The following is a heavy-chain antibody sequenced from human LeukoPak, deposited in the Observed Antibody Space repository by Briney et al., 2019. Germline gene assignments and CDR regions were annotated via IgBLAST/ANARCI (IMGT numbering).Heavy chain of an antibody. Sequence: GGSLRLSCAASGFTFSSYAMSWVRQAPGKGLEWVSGISGSGGSTDYADSVKGRFTISRDNSKNTLYLQMNSLRAEDTAVYYCAKGIAAVRFDYWGQGTLVTVSS. J-gene: IGHJ4*02. D-gene: IGHD6-13*01. CDR3: AKGIAAVRFDY. V-gene: IGHV3-23*01. CDR2: ISGSGGST. CDR1: GFTFSSYA.